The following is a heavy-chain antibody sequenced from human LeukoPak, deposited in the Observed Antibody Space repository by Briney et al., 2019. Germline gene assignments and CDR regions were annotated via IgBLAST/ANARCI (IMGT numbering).Heavy chain of an antibody. Sequence: ASVKGSCKASGYTFNGNYMHWVRQAPGQGLEWMGWINPNDGGTNYAQKFQGRVTVTRDTSISTAYMELSRLRSDDTAVYYCARARSGTGNDYWGQGTLVTVSS. CDR3: ARARSGTGNDY. CDR1: GYTFNGNY. D-gene: IGHD6-13*01. CDR2: INPNDGGT. V-gene: IGHV1-2*02. J-gene: IGHJ4*02.